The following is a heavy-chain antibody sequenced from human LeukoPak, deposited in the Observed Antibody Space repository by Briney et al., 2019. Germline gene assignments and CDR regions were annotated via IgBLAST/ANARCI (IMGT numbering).Heavy chain of an antibody. Sequence: GVSLTLTCAAYSFTVSSNYMMCLRQSPGKGLEWLTHIYSGGSTNYGDSVKGRFTISRDNSKNTLNLQMNSLRAEDTVVNYCARWRCGGVDYWGQGTLVTVSS. J-gene: IGHJ4*02. CDR3: ARWRCGGVDY. V-gene: IGHV3-53*01. CDR1: SFTVSSNY. CDR2: IYSGGST. D-gene: IGHD2-21*01.